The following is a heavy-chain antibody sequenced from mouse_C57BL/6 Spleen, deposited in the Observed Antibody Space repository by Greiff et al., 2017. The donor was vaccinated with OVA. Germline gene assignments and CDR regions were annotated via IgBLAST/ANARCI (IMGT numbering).Heavy chain of an antibody. V-gene: IGHV1-69*01. J-gene: IGHJ1*03. Sequence: QVQLKESGAELVMPGASVKLSCKASGYTFTSYWMHWVKQRPGQGLEWIGEIDPSDSYTNYNQKFKGKSTLTVDKSSSTAYMQLSSLTSEDSAVYYCARRGCTTVVEGYFDVWGKGTTVTVSS. D-gene: IGHD1-1*01. CDR1: GYTFTSYW. CDR2: IDPSDSYT. CDR3: ARRGCTTVVEGYFDV.